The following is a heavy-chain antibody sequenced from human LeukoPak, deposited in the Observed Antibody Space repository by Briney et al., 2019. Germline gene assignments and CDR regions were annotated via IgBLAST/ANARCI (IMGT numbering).Heavy chain of an antibody. CDR2: IIPIFGTA. CDR1: GGTFSSYA. D-gene: IGHD3-22*01. J-gene: IGHJ4*02. V-gene: IGHV1-69*05. Sequence: SVKVSCKASGGTFSSYAISWVRQAPGQGLEWIGRIIPIFGTANYAQKFQGRVTITTDESTSTAYMELSSLRSEDTAVYYCARVIKGNYYDSSGYYDYWGQGTLVTVSS. CDR3: ARVIKGNYYDSSGYYDY.